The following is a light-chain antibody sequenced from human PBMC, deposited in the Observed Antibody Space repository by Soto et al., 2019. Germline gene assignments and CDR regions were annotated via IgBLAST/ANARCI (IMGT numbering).Light chain of an antibody. Sequence: EIVMTQSPATLSVSPGERATLSCRASQSVRTNLGRYQHKPGQSPRLRIYGASNRATGFPARFTGSGSGTEFTLPLNGQQSEDFALYYGQQSDDNSPTFSQGNKVEV. CDR3: QQSDDNSPT. CDR1: QSVRTN. V-gene: IGKV3-15*01. CDR2: GAS. J-gene: IGKJ1*01.